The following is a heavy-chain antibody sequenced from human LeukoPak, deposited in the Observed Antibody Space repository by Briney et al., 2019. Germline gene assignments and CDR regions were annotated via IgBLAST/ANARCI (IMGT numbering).Heavy chain of an antibody. D-gene: IGHD6-13*01. CDR3: ATVIAAAGTGVQFDY. CDR2: FDPEDGET. Sequence: ASVKVSCKVSGYTLTELSMHWVRQAPGKGVEWMGGFDPEDGETIYAQKFQGRVTMTEDTSTHTAYMELSSLRSEDTAVYYCATVIAAAGTGVQFDYWGQGTLVTVSS. CDR1: GYTLTELS. J-gene: IGHJ4*02. V-gene: IGHV1-24*01.